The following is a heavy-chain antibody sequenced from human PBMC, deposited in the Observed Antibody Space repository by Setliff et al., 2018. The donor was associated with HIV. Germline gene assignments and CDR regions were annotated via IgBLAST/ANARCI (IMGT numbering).Heavy chain of an antibody. Sequence: SETLSLTCTVSGGSINRSPYYWGWIRQPPGKGLEWIASIFYSGSTYYNPSLKSRVTISVDTSKNQFSLKLSSVTAADTAVYYCARAYSSSSSTYWFDPWGQGTLVTV. V-gene: IGHV4-39*07. CDR2: IFYSGST. D-gene: IGHD6-6*01. CDR3: ARAYSSSSSTYWFDP. CDR1: GGSINRSPYY. J-gene: IGHJ5*02.